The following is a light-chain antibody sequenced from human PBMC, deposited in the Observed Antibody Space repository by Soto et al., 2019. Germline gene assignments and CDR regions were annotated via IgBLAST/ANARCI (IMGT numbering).Light chain of an antibody. Sequence: QAVLTQPPSASGTPGQRVTISCSGSSSNIENNYVYWYQMVPGTAPKLLIYRNNQRPSGVPDRFSGSRSGTSASLAISGLRSEDEGDYYCAAWDDSLSGRGVFGGGTKLTVL. CDR3: AAWDDSLSGRGV. V-gene: IGLV1-47*01. CDR1: SSNIENNY. J-gene: IGLJ2*01. CDR2: RNN.